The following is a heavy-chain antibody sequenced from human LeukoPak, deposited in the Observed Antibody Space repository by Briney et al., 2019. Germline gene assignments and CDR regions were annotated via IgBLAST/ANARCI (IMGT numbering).Heavy chain of an antibody. J-gene: IGHJ3*02. V-gene: IGHV1-2*02. CDR2: INPNSGGT. Sequence: ASVKVSCTASGYTFTGYYMHWVRQAPGQGLEWMGWINPNSGGTNYAQKFQGRVTMTRDTSISTAYMELSRLRSDDTAVYYCARRAAGVDAFDIWGQGTMVTVSS. CDR3: ARRAAGVDAFDI. CDR1: GYTFTGYY.